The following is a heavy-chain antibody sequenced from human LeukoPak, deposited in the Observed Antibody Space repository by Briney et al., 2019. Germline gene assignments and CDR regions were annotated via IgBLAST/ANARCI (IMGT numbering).Heavy chain of an antibody. CDR3: ARGKTYYDFWSGYLGILGFDY. CDR1: GGSFSGYY. CDR2: INHSGST. V-gene: IGHV4-34*01. Sequence: PSETLSLTCAVYGGSFSGYYWSWIRQPPGKGLEWIGEINHSGSTNYNPSLESRVTISVDTSKNQFSLKLSSVTAADTAVYYCARGKTYYDFWSGYLGILGFDYWGQGTLVTVSS. J-gene: IGHJ4*02. D-gene: IGHD3-3*01.